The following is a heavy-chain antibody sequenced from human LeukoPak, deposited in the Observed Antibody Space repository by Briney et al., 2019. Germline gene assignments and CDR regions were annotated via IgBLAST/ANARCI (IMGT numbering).Heavy chain of an antibody. CDR2: IWYGGSNK. J-gene: IGHJ4*02. Sequence: GGSLRLSCAASGFTFSSYGMHWVRQAPGKGLEWVAVIWYGGSNKYYADSVKGRFTISRDNSKNTLYLQMNSLRAEDTAVYYCAKAYNWNYSMDYWGQGTLVTVSS. D-gene: IGHD1-7*01. V-gene: IGHV3-30*02. CDR3: AKAYNWNYSMDY. CDR1: GFTFSSYG.